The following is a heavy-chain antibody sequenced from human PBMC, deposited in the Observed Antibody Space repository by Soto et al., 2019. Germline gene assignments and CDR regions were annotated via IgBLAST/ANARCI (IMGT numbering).Heavy chain of an antibody. V-gene: IGHV4-39*01. CDR3: ARYILYYGSGSNS. Sequence: QLQLQESVPGLVKHSETMSLTCTVYAGSISSSSYYWGWIRQPPGTGLEWIGSIYYSGSTYYNPSLKSRVTMSVDTCKNQCTLELSSVTAAVPAVYYCARYILYYGSGSNSWGQGTLVTVSS. CDR2: IYYSGST. D-gene: IGHD3-10*01. J-gene: IGHJ4*02. CDR1: AGSISSSSYY.